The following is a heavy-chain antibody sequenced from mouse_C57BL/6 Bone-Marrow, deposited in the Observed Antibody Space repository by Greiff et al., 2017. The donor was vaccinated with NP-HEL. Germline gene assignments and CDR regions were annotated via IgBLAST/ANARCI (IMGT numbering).Heavy chain of an antibody. Sequence: QVQLQQPGAELVRPGTSVKLSCKASGYTFTSYWMHWVKQRPGQGLEWIGVIDPSYSYTNYNQKFKGKATLTVDTSSSTAYMQLSSLTSEDSAVYYCARSDTTVVARFDYWGQGTTLTVSS. CDR2: IDPSYSYT. CDR3: ARSDTTVVARFDY. CDR1: GYTFTSYW. J-gene: IGHJ2*01. V-gene: IGHV1-59*01. D-gene: IGHD1-1*01.